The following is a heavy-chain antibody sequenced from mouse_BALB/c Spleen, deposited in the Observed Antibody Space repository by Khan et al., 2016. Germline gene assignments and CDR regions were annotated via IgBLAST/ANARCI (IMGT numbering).Heavy chain of an antibody. Sequence: EVQLQESGPGLVKPSQSLSLTCTVTGYSITSDYAWNWIRQFPGNKLEWMGYISYSGSTNYNPSLKSRISITRDTSKNQFFLPLNSVTTEDTATXYCCRRSYGYDDALDYWGQGTSVTVSS. CDR1: GYSITSDYA. J-gene: IGHJ4*01. V-gene: IGHV3-2*02. CDR3: CRRSYGYDDALDY. D-gene: IGHD2-14*01. CDR2: ISYSGST.